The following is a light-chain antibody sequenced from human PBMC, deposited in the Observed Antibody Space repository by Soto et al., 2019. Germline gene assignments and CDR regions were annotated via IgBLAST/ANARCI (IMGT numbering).Light chain of an antibody. CDR1: QSISSY. J-gene: IGKJ1*01. CDR3: QPSYSTPWT. CDR2: AAS. Sequence: DIQMTQSPSSLSASVGDRVTITCRASQSISSYLNWYQQKPGKAPKLLIYAASSLQSGVPSRFRGSGYGTDFTLNIRSLQPEDFATYYCQPSYSTPWTFGQGTKVEIK. V-gene: IGKV1-39*01.